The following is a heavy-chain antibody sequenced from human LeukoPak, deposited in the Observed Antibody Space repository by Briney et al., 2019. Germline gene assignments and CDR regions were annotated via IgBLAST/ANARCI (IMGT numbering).Heavy chain of an antibody. D-gene: IGHD1-7*01. J-gene: IGHJ4*02. Sequence: ASVKVSCKASGYTFTSYAMHWVRQAPGQRLEWMGWINAGNGNTNYAQKLQGRVTMTTDTSTSTAYMELRSLRSDDTAVYYCARDLRPGITGTTMGGYWGQGTLVTVSS. V-gene: IGHV1-3*01. CDR1: GYTFTSYA. CDR2: INAGNGNT. CDR3: ARDLRPGITGTTMGGY.